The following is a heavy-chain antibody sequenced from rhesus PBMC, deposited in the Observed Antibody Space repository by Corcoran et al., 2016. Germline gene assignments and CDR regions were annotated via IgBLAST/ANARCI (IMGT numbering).Heavy chain of an antibody. D-gene: IGHD2-39*01. CDR1: GGSISSGYYY. CDR2: ITYSGST. CDR3: ARDVVVVSATALDS. V-gene: IGHV4-122*02. J-gene: IGHJ6*01. Sequence: QVQLQESGPGLVKPSETLSLTCAVSGGSISSGYYYWSWIRQPPGKGLGWIGYITYSGSTSYNPSLKSRVTISRDTSKNQFSLKLSSVTAADTAVYYCARDVVVVSATALDSWGQGVVVTVSS.